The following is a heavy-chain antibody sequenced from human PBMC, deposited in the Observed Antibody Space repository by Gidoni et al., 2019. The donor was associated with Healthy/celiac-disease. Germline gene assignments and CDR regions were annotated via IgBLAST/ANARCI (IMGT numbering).Heavy chain of an antibody. D-gene: IGHD7-27*01. CDR2: MKSKTDGGTT. CDR3: TTDDPYWGGYYFDY. CDR1: GFTFSNAW. J-gene: IGHJ4*02. Sequence: EVQLVESGGGLVKPGGSLRLSCAASGFTFSNAWMSWGRQAPGKGLEWVGRMKSKTDGGTTEYAAPVKGRLTISRDDSKNTLYLQMNSLKTEDTAVYYCTTDDPYWGGYYFDYWGQGTLVTVSS. V-gene: IGHV3-15*01.